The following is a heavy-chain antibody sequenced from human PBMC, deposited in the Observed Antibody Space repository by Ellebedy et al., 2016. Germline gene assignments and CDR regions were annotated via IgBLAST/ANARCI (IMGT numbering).Heavy chain of an antibody. J-gene: IGHJ4*02. V-gene: IGHV1-8*01. CDR2: MNPQSGKT. Sequence: ASVKVSXXASGYNFTTYDINWVRQAAGQGLEWMGWMNPQSGKTGFAQQFQGRVTMTTDTSTSTAYMELRSLRSDDTAVYYCARGELARGYYYDSSGPLDYWGQGTLVTVSS. CDR3: ARGELARGYYYDSSGPLDY. D-gene: IGHD3-22*01. CDR1: GYNFTTYD.